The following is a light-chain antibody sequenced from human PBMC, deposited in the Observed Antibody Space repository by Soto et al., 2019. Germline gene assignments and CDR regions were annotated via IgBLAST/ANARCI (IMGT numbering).Light chain of an antibody. J-gene: IGKJ2*01. Sequence: DIQMTQSPSTLSASVGDRVTITCRASQSINNCLAWYQQKPGKAPKLLIYKGSSLQSGVPSRFSGSASGTEFTLTISSLQPDDFATYYCQQYNSSPYTFGQETKLEIK. CDR2: KGS. CDR1: QSINNC. V-gene: IGKV1-5*03. CDR3: QQYNSSPYT.